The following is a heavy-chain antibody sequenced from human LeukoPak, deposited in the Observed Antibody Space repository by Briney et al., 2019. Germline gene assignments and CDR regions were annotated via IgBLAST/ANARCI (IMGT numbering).Heavy chain of an antibody. CDR1: GYTFTSYA. V-gene: IGHV1-3*01. J-gene: IGHJ5*02. CDR2: INAGNGNT. Sequence: GASVKVSCKASGYTFTSYAMHWVRQAPGQRLEWMGWINAGNGNTKYSQKFQGRVTITRDTSASTAYIELSSLRSEDTAVYYCARSREAPLSMIVVVPLEPWGPFDPWGQGTLVTVSS. D-gene: IGHD3-22*01. CDR3: ARSREAPLSMIVVVPLEPWGPFDP.